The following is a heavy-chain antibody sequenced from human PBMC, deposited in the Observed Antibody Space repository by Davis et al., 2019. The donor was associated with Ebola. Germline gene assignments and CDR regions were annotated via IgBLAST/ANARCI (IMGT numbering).Heavy chain of an antibody. V-gene: IGHV3-23*01. CDR2: ISAIGGDT. D-gene: IGHD4-17*01. CDR3: AKLDYNDSYFQD. CDR1: GFTFSSYA. Sequence: GESLKISCAASGFTFSSYAMSWVRQAPGKGLEWVSRISAIGGDTNYADSVKGRFTISRDNAKNTLNLQMNSLRAEDTAIYYCAKLDYNDSYFQDWGQGTLVTVSS. J-gene: IGHJ1*01.